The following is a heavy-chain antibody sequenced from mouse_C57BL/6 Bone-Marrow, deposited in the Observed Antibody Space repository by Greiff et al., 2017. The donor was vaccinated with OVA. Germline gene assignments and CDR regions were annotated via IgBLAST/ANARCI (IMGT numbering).Heavy chain of an antibody. CDR2: IDPSDSYT. CDR3: ARPPHCYGSGYYAMDY. Sequence: QVQLQQPGAELVMPGASVKLSCKASGYTFTSYWMHWVKQRPGQGLEWIGEIDPSDSYTNYNQKFKGKSTLTVDKSSSTAYMQLSSLTSEDSAVYYCARPPHCYGSGYYAMDYWGQGTSVTVSS. D-gene: IGHD1-1*01. V-gene: IGHV1-69*01. CDR1: GYTFTSYW. J-gene: IGHJ4*01.